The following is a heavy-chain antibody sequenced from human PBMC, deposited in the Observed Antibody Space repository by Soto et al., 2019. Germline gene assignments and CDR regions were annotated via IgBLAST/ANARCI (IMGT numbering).Heavy chain of an antibody. J-gene: IGHJ6*02. CDR2: IDPSDSYT. CDR3: ARWGRFGTVTTPLYGMDV. D-gene: IGHD4-17*01. CDR1: GYSFSDYW. V-gene: IGHV5-10-1*01. Sequence: GESLKISCKGSGYSFSDYWINWVRQMPGKGLEWVGRIDPSDSYTKHSPSFQGHVTISVDKSITTAYLQWSSLEASDTAIYYCARWGRFGTVTTPLYGMDVRAQRTTVTVSS.